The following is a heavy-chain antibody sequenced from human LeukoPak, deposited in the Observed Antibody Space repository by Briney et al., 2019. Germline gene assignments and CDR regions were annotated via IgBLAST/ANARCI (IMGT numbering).Heavy chain of an antibody. CDR3: AKRGTVHVVDTAMAGGLSFDY. D-gene: IGHD5-18*01. CDR1: GFTFSSYG. Sequence: PGGSLRLSCAASGFTFSSYGMQWARQAPGKGLEGVAFIRYDGSNKYYAGSVKGRFTISGDNSKYTLDLQMNSLRAEDTAVYYCAKRGTVHVVDTAMAGGLSFDYWGQGTPVTVSS. CDR2: IRYDGSNK. J-gene: IGHJ4*02. V-gene: IGHV3-30*02.